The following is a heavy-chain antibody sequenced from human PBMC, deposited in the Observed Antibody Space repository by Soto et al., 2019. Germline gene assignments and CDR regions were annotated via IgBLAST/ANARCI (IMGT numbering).Heavy chain of an antibody. Sequence: GGSLRLSCAASGFTFSNYWMSWVRQAPGKGLEWVANIKQDGSEKYYVDSVKGRFTISRDNAKNSLFLQMNSLRAEDTAVYYCARGEAAGIVFDAFDFWGQGTMVTVSS. CDR2: IKQDGSEK. D-gene: IGHD6-13*01. CDR1: GFTFSNYW. J-gene: IGHJ3*01. CDR3: ARGEAAGIVFDAFDF. V-gene: IGHV3-7*01.